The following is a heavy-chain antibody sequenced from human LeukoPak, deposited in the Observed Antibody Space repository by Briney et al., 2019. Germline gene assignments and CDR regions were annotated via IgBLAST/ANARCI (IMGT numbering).Heavy chain of an antibody. CDR3: ASGAVAGDY. CDR2: IKQDGSEK. CDR1: GFTFSRYW. J-gene: IGHJ4*02. Sequence: GGSLRLSCAASGFTFSRYWMSWVRQAPGKGLEWVANIKQDGSEKYYVDSVKGRFTISRDNAKNSLYLQMNSLRAEDTAVYYCASGAVAGDYWGQGTLVTVSS. D-gene: IGHD6-19*01. V-gene: IGHV3-7*01.